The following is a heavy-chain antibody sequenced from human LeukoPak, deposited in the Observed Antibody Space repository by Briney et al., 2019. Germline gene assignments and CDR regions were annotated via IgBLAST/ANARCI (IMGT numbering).Heavy chain of an antibody. D-gene: IGHD2-15*01. CDR3: ARNLVVAGLHPNDY. CDR1: GGSFSDYF. V-gene: IGHV4-34*01. J-gene: IGHJ4*02. CDR2: INHSGST. Sequence: SETLSLTCAVYGGSFSDYFWSWIRQPPGKGLEWIGEINHSGSTKYNPSLKSRVIISVDTSKSQFSLRLSSVTAADTAVYYGARNLVVAGLHPNDYWGQGTLVRVSS.